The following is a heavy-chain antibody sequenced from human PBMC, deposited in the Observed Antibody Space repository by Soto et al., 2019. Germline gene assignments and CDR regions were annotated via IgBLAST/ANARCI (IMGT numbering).Heavy chain of an antibody. CDR2: IYYSGST. CDR3: VRVNRLRFLEWLPTGFDY. D-gene: IGHD3-3*01. CDR1: GGSVSSGSCY. V-gene: IGHV4-61*01. J-gene: IGHJ4*02. Sequence: SETLSLTCTVSGGSVSSGSCYWSWIRQPPGKGLEWIGYIYYSGSTNYNPSLKSRVTISVDTSKNQFSLKLSSVTAADTAVYYCVRVNRLRFLEWLPTGFDYWGQGTLVTVYS.